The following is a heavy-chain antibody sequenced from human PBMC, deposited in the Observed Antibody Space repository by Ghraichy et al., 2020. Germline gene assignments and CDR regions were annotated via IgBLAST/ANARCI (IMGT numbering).Heavy chain of an antibody. Sequence: SETLSLTCTVSGGSISSGGYYWSWIRQHPGKGLEWIGYIYYSGSTYYNPSLKSRVTISVDTSKNQFSLELSSVTAADTAVYYCAREARNTMVPLNWFDPWGQGTLVTVSS. D-gene: IGHD3-10*01. V-gene: IGHV4-31*03. CDR3: AREARNTMVPLNWFDP. CDR2: IYYSGST. CDR1: GGSISSGGYY. J-gene: IGHJ5*02.